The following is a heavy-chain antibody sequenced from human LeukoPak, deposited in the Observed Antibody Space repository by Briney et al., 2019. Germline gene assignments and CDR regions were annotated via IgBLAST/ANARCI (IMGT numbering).Heavy chain of an antibody. Sequence: ASVKVSCKASGYTFTSYAMHWVRQAPGQRLEWMGWINAGNGNTKYSQKFQGRVTITRDASASTAYMELSSLRSEDTAVYYCARDPDSGSYPDRFDYWGQGTLVTVSS. V-gene: IGHV1-3*01. J-gene: IGHJ4*02. D-gene: IGHD1-26*01. CDR3: ARDPDSGSYPDRFDY. CDR2: INAGNGNT. CDR1: GYTFTSYA.